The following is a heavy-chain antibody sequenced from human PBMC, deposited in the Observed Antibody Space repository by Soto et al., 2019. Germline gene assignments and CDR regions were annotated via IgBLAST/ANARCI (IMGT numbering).Heavy chain of an antibody. V-gene: IGHV3-23*01. J-gene: IGHJ4*02. CDR2: ISGSGGST. CDR1: GFTIRNFA. D-gene: IGHD1-26*01. Sequence: PGGSNRLSCRVSGFTIRNFAVSRVRKAPGKGLEWVSAISGSGGSTYYADSVKGRFTISRDNSKNTLYLQMNSLRAEDTAVYYCAKPPLGRDYWGQGTLVTVSS. CDR3: AKPPLGRDY.